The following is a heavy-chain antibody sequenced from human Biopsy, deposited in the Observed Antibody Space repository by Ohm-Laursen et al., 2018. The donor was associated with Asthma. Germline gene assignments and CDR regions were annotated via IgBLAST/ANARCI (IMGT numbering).Heavy chain of an antibody. D-gene: IGHD3-22*01. CDR2: IYSGGTS. V-gene: IGHV3-53*01. CDR1: GFAVSRGY. J-gene: IGHJ4*02. CDR3: ARGDSSNWSHYYFDY. Sequence: GSLRLSCTASGFAVSRGYMFWVRQAPGKGLGWVSVIYSGGTSHTADSVRGRFTISRDYSKNTLYLQMHSLRAEDTAVYYCARGDSSNWSHYYFDYWGQGTLVTVSS.